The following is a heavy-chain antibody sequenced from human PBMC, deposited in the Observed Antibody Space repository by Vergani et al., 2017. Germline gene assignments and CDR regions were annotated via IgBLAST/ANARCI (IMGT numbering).Heavy chain of an antibody. CDR2: IYDSGDT. D-gene: IGHD3-10*01. Sequence: QVQLQESGPGLVKPSETLSLTCSVPGDSMNTYYWTWIRQPPGKGLEWIGYIYDSGDTKYNPSLKSRVTMSLDTSKNQFSLNLYSVTAAETAVYYCARGALWWLRGVFGNWFDPWGQGTLVTVSS. CDR3: ARGALWWLRGVFGNWFDP. J-gene: IGHJ5*02. CDR1: GDSMNTYY. V-gene: IGHV4-59*01.